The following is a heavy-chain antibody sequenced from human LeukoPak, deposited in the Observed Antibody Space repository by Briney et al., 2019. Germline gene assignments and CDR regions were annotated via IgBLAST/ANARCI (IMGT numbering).Heavy chain of an antibody. CDR3: AKHGYCSGISCFFDF. CDR2: ISGSGPYT. D-gene: IGHD2-2*03. J-gene: IGHJ4*02. Sequence: GGSLRLSCAAAGFTFSSYAMSWVRQAPGKGLEWVSGISGSGPYTFYTDSVKGRFTISRDSSKNTLYLQMNSLRAEDTALYYCAKHGYCSGISCFFDFWGQGTLVTVSS. CDR1: GFTFSSYA. V-gene: IGHV3-23*01.